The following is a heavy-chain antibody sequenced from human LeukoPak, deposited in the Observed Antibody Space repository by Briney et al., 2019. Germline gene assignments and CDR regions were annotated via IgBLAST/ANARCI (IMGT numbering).Heavy chain of an antibody. Sequence: ASVKVSCKASGYTFTGYYMHWVRQAPGQGLEWMGWINPNSGGTNYAQKFQGRVTMTRDTSISTAYMELSRLRSDDTAVYYCARESYLNYYYYYMDVWGKGTTVTISS. CDR2: INPNSGGT. J-gene: IGHJ6*03. CDR1: GYTFTGYY. V-gene: IGHV1-2*02. CDR3: ARESYLNYYYYYMDV. D-gene: IGHD2/OR15-2a*01.